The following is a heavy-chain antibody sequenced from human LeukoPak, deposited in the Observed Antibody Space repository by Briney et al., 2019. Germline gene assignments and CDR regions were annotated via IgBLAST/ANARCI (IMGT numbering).Heavy chain of an antibody. V-gene: IGHV3-30*04. Sequence: PGGSLRLSCTASGFTFGDYVMSWVRQAPGKGLEWVAVISYDGSNKYYADSVKGRFTISRDNSKNTLYLQMNSLRAEDTAVYYCARDHYYDSSGYGVAWDYWGQGTLVTVSS. CDR3: ARDHYYDSSGYGVAWDY. D-gene: IGHD3-22*01. J-gene: IGHJ4*02. CDR1: GFTFGDYV. CDR2: ISYDGSNK.